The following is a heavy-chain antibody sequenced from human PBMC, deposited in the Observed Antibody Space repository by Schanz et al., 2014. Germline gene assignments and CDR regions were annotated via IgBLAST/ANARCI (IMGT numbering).Heavy chain of an antibody. Sequence: QVQLVESGGGLVKPGGSLRLSCAASGFTFSDYYMSWVRQAPGKGLEWVSYISSVGISKYYADPVKGRFTISRDSAKISMYLQMNSLRAVYSAVYYCARQKSSFYAMDVWGQGTTVTVSS. CDR3: ARQKSSFYAMDV. J-gene: IGHJ6*02. CDR1: GFTFSDYY. V-gene: IGHV3-11*01. CDR2: ISSVGISK.